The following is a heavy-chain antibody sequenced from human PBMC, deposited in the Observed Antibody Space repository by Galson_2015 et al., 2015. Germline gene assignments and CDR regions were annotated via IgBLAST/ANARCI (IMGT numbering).Heavy chain of an antibody. D-gene: IGHD4-11*01. V-gene: IGHV4-61*03. CDR3: ARVAYTDYDYYYMDV. CDR1: GGSVCRGDYY. Sequence: SGSPSLTRPVSGGSVCRGDYYSWCRIRQPPGEGQEWIGDIHYTGNPNYNPSLKSRVTISVDTSKNHFSLKLTSVTAADTAVYYCARVAYTDYDYYYMDVWGTGTTVTVSS. J-gene: IGHJ6*03. CDR2: IHYTGNP.